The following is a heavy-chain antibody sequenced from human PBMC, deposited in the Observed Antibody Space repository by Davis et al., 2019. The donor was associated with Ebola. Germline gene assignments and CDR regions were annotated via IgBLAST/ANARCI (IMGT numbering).Heavy chain of an antibody. CDR3: ARPVEMATLNSFYI. V-gene: IGHV5-51*01. CDR1: GYSFTSYW. J-gene: IGHJ3*02. Sequence: GGSLRLSCKGSGYSFTSYWISWVRQMPGKGLELMGIIYPGDSDTRYSPSFQGQVTISADKSISTAYLQWSSLRASDTAMYYCARPVEMATLNSFYIWGQGTMVTVSS. CDR2: IYPGDSDT. D-gene: IGHD5-24*01.